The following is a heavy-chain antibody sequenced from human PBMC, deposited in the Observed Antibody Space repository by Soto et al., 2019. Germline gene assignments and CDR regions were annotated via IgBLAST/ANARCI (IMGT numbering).Heavy chain of an antibody. Sequence: QVQLVESGGGVVQPGKSLRLSCEVSGFPLSDYGMHWVRQAPGKGLEWVAVLWSDGANSFYAGSVMGRFTVSRDTSKNPPFPEVESLRGDDTGVYYCARELEYYDYFGLDVWGQGTTVIVSS. J-gene: IGHJ6*02. V-gene: IGHV3-33*01. CDR1: GFPLSDYG. CDR3: ARELEYYDYFGLDV. CDR2: LWSDGANS. D-gene: IGHD6-6*01.